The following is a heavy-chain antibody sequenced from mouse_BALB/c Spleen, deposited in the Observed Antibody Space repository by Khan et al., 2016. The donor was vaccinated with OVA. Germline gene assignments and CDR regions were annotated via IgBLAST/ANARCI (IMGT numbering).Heavy chain of an antibody. V-gene: IGHV1-63*02. Sequence: QVRLQQSGAELVRPGTSVKMSCKAAGYTFTNYWIGWVKQRPGHGLEWIGDIFPGGGYTNYNEKFKGKATLTADTSSSTACVQLSSLASEDADFYYCARKGAAWATWDCFDYWGQGTTLTVSS. CDR1: GYTFTNYW. CDR3: ARKGAAWATWDCFDY. D-gene: IGHD3-1*01. CDR2: IFPGGGYT. J-gene: IGHJ2*01.